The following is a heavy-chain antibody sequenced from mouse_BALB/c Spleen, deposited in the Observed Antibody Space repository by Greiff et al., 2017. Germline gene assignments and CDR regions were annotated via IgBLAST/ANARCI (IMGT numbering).Heavy chain of an antibody. CDR3: ARWRDGDY. J-gene: IGHJ2*01. CDR2: INPSTGYT. Sequence: QVQLQQSGAELAKPGASVKMSCKASGYTFTSYWMHWVKQRPGQGLEWIGYINPSTGYTEYNQKFKDKATLTADKSSSTAYMQLSSLTSEDSAVYYCARWRDGDYWGQGTTLTVSS. CDR1: GYTFTSYW. V-gene: IGHV1-7*01. D-gene: IGHD3-3*01.